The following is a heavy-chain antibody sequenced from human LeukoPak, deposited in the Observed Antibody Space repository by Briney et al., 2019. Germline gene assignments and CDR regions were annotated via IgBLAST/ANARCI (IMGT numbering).Heavy chain of an antibody. J-gene: IGHJ4*02. CDR2: SYYSGST. CDR3: ARLTSGTLGGFDS. CDR1: GGSITSYH. D-gene: IGHD3-10*01. V-gene: IGHV4-59*08. Sequence: PSETLSLTCTVSGGSITSYHWNWIRQPPGKGLEWIGYSYYSGSTNYNPSLKSRVTMSIAASKTQFSLRLSSVTAADTAVYYCARLTSGTLGGFDSWGQGILVTVSS.